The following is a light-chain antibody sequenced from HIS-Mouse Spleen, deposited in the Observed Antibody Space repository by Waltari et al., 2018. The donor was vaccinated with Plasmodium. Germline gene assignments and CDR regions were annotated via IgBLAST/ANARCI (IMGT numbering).Light chain of an antibody. V-gene: IGLV3-10*01. CDR3: YSTDSSGNHRV. CDR2: EDS. CDR1: ALPTNY. Sequence: SYELTQPPSVSVSPGQTARLTCTGDALPTNYAYWYKQKSGQAPVLVIYEDSKRPSGIPERFSGSSSGTMATLTISGAQVEDEADYYCYSTDSSGNHRVFGGGTKLTVL. J-gene: IGLJ3*02.